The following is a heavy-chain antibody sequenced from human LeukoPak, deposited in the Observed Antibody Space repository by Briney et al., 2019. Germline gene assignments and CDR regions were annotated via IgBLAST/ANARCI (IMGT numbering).Heavy chain of an antibody. CDR2: ISSSSSYI. J-gene: IGHJ5*02. V-gene: IGHV3-21*01. D-gene: IGHD3-10*01. Sequence: PGGSLRLSCAASGFTFSSYSMNWVRQAPGKGLEWVSSISSSSSYIYYADSVKGRFTISRDNAKNSLYLQMNSLRAEDTAVYYCARDAMYYYGSGSPNWFDPWGQGTLVTVSS. CDR1: GFTFSSYS. CDR3: ARDAMYYYGSGSPNWFDP.